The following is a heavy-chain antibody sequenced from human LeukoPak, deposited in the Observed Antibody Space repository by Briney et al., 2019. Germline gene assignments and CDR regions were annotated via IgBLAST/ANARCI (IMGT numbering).Heavy chain of an antibody. J-gene: IGHJ4*02. D-gene: IGHD3-22*01. CDR1: GGSISSYY. CDR2: IYYSGST. CDR3: ARIAVNYYDSSGYYFDY. V-gene: IGHV4-59*01. Sequence: KTSETLSLTCTVSGGSISSYYWSCIRQPPGKGLEWIGYIYYSGSTNYNPSLKSRVTISVDTSKNQFSLKLSSVTAADTAVYYCARIAVNYYDSSGYYFDYWGQGTLVTVSS.